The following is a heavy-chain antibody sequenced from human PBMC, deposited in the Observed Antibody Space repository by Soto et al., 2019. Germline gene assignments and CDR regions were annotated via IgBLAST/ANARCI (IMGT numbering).Heavy chain of an antibody. Sequence: QVQLVQSGAEVKKPGASVKVSCKASGDTFTDYYIHWVRQAPGQGLEWMGTVNPSGGHTTYAQHFMGRMTMPRDTSPSPLAMELTRLTSEVTAVYYCASGGHVVVVTAALDFWGQGTLVTVSS. CDR3: ASGGHVVVVTAALDF. V-gene: IGHV1-46*01. J-gene: IGHJ4*02. CDR1: GDTFTDYY. CDR2: VNPSGGHT. D-gene: IGHD2-21*02.